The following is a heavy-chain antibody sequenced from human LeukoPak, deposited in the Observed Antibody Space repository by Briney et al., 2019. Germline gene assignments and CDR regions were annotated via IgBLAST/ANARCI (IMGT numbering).Heavy chain of an antibody. CDR1: GGSISSGGYS. CDR3: ARLPTRVSTGYSSSWGSKGWFDP. CDR2: IYHSGST. V-gene: IGHV4-30-2*01. J-gene: IGHJ5*02. Sequence: SETLSLTCAVSGGSISSGGYSWSWIRQPPGKGLEWIGYIYHSGSTNYNPSLKSRVTISVDTSKNQFSLKLSSVTAADTAVYYCARLPTRVSTGYSSSWGSKGWFDPWGQGTLVTVSS. D-gene: IGHD6-13*01.